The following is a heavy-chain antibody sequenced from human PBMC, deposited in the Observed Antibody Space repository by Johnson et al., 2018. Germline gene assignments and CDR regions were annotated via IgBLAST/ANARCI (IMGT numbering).Heavy chain of an antibody. CDR3: SRYSNTLSYYMDV. Sequence: QVQLVESGGGVVQPGRSLRLSCAASGLTFSSYGMHWVRQAPGKGLEWVAVISYDGSNKYYADSVKGRFTISRENSKNTLYLQMNSLKTEDTAVYYCSRYSNTLSYYMDVWGKGTTVTVSS. J-gene: IGHJ6*03. CDR1: GLTFSSYG. V-gene: IGHV3-30*03. CDR2: ISYDGSNK. D-gene: IGHD6-13*01.